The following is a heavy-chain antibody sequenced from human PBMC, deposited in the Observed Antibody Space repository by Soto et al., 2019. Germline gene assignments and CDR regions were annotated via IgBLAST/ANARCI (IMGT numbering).Heavy chain of an antibody. D-gene: IGHD6-19*01. CDR1: GFTFSSYG. Sequence: GGSLRLSCAASGFTFSSYGMHWVRQAPGKGLEWVAVIWYDGSNKYYADSVKGRFTISRDNSKNTLYLQMNSLRAEDTAVFYCARAGKGGLVIRYYMAVWGKGTTVTVSS. CDR3: ARAGKGGLVIRYYMAV. J-gene: IGHJ6*03. V-gene: IGHV3-33*01. CDR2: IWYDGSNK.